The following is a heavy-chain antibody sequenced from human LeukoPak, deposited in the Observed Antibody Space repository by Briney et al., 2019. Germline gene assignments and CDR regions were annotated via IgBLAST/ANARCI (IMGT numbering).Heavy chain of an antibody. D-gene: IGHD6-6*01. Sequence: ASVKVSCKASGYTFTGYYMHWVRQAPGQGLEWMGWINPNSGGTNYAQKFQGRATMTRDTSISTAYMELSRLRSDDTAVYYCAREVSSSSSYDYWGQGTLVTVSS. CDR1: GYTFTGYY. CDR3: AREVSSSSSYDY. CDR2: INPNSGGT. V-gene: IGHV1-2*02. J-gene: IGHJ4*02.